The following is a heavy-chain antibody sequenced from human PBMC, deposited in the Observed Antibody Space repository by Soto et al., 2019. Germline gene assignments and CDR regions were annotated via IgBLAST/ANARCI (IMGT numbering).Heavy chain of an antibody. CDR2: IKQDGSEK. V-gene: IGHV3-7*03. D-gene: IGHD6-13*01. CDR3: ARSRQDSSSWSLGLYYYYYYGMDV. J-gene: IGHJ6*02. CDR1: GFTFSSYW. Sequence: GGSLRLSCAASGFTFSSYWMSWVRQAPGKGLEWVGNIKQDGSEKYYVDSVKGRFTISRDNAKNSLYPQMNSLRAEDTAVYYCARSRQDSSSWSLGLYYYYYYGMDVWGQGTTVTVSS.